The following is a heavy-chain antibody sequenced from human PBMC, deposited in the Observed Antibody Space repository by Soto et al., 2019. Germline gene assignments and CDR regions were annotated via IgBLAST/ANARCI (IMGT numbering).Heavy chain of an antibody. CDR3: ARERGSRITMVRGVSLDY. V-gene: IGHV1-3*01. CDR1: GYTFTSYA. J-gene: IGHJ4*02. D-gene: IGHD3-10*01. CDR2: INAGNGNT. Sequence: ASVKVSCKASGYTFTSYAMHWVRQAPGQRLEWMGWINAGNGNTKYSQKFQGRVTITRDTSASTAYKELSSLRSEDTAVYYCARERGSRITMVRGVSLDYWGQGTLVTVSS.